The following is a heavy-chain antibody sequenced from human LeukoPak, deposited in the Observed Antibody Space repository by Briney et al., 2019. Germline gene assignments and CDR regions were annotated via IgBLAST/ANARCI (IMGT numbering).Heavy chain of an antibody. CDR3: ARDLEAANTYYFDY. Sequence: GGSLRLSCAASGFTFSSYWMSWVRQAPGKGLEWVANIKQDGSDKYYVDSVKGRFTISRDNSKNTVYLQVNSLRDEDTAVYYCARDLEAANTYYFDYWGQGTMVTVSS. D-gene: IGHD6-13*01. CDR1: GFTFSSYW. V-gene: IGHV3-7*01. J-gene: IGHJ4*02. CDR2: IKQDGSDK.